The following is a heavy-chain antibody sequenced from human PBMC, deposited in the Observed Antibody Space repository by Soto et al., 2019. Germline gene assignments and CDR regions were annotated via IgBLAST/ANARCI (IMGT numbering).Heavy chain of an antibody. CDR1: GFTFSSYS. Sequence: GSLRLSCAASGFTFSSYSMNWVRQAPGKGLEWVSSISSSSSYIYYADSVKGRFTISRDNAKNSLYLQMNSLRAEDTAVYYCARDLIFSPGITGPTTGNWGQGTLVTVSS. CDR3: ARDLIFSPGITGPTTGN. D-gene: IGHD1-7*01. CDR2: ISSSSSYI. J-gene: IGHJ4*02. V-gene: IGHV3-21*01.